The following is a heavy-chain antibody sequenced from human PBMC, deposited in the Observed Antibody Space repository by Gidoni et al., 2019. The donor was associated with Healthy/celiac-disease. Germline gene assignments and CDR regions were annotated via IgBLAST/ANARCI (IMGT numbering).Heavy chain of an antibody. V-gene: IGHV4-34*01. Sequence: QVQLQQWGAGLLKPSETLSLTCAVYGGSFSGYYWSWIRQPPGKGLEWIGEINHSGSTNYNPSLKSRVTISVDTSKNQFSLKLSSVTAADTAVYYCASLAVTTVTTGAIPDAFDIWGQGTMVTVSS. CDR2: INHSGST. CDR1: GGSFSGYY. D-gene: IGHD4-17*01. J-gene: IGHJ3*02. CDR3: ASLAVTTVTTGAIPDAFDI.